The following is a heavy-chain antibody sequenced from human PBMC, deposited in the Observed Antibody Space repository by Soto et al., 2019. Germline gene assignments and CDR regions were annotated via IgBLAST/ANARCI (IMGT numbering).Heavy chain of an antibody. CDR2: IIPIFGTA. CDR1: GGTFSSYA. D-gene: IGHD3-22*01. V-gene: IGHV1-69*06. J-gene: IGHJ4*02. Sequence: SVKVSCKASGGTFSSYAISWVRQAPGQGLEWMGGIIPIFGTANYAQRFQGRVTITADTSTDTAYMELSSLRSEDTAVYYCATPPPYYYDSSGYLGYWGQGTLVTVSS. CDR3: ATPPPYYYDSSGYLGY.